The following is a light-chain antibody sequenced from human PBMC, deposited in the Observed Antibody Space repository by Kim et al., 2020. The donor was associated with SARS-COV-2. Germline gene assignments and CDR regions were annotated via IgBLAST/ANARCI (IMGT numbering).Light chain of an antibody. J-gene: IGLJ1*01. CDR1: SLSTYY. CDR3: HSRDSSGNLYV. V-gene: IGLV3-19*01. Sequence: SSELTQDPAVSVALGQTVRITCQGDSLSTYYASWYQQKAGQAPVLVIYVKNNRPSGIPDRFSGSSSGNTASLTITGAQAEDEADYYCHSRDSSGNLYVFGTGTKVTVL. CDR2: VKN.